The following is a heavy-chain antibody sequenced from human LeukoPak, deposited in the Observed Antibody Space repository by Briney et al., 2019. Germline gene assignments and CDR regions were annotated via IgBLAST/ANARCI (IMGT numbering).Heavy chain of an antibody. CDR1: GFTFSSYW. V-gene: IGHV3-7*01. D-gene: IGHD5-24*01. CDR3: ARDIRREMAIPFDV. J-gene: IGHJ3*01. CDR2: MNQDGSEK. Sequence: GGSLRLSCAASGFTFSSYWMSWVRQAPGKGLEWVANMNQDGSEKYYVDSVKGRFTISRDNAKNSLYLQMNNLRAEDTAVYYCARDIRREMAIPFDVWGQGTLVTVSS.